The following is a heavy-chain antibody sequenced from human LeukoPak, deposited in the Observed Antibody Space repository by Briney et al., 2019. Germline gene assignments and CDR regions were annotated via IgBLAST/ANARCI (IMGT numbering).Heavy chain of an antibody. CDR2: ISGSGGST. V-gene: IGHV3-23*01. D-gene: IGHD1-7*01. J-gene: IGHJ4*02. Sequence: GGSLRLSCAASGFTFSSYAMSWVRQAPGKGLEWVSAISGSGGSTYYADSVKGRFTISRDNTKNSLYLQMNSLRAEDTAVYYCARAENYESYFDYWGQGTLVTVSS. CDR3: ARAENYESYFDY. CDR1: GFTFSSYA.